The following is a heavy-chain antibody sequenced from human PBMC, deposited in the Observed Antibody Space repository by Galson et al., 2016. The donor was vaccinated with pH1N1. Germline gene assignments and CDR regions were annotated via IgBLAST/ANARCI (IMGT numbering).Heavy chain of an antibody. CDR1: AYTFTIFY. CDR3: VRDFRVQSRGSPGY. D-gene: IGHD3-10*01. J-gene: IGHJ4*02. V-gene: IGHV1-46*01. CDR2: INPGDGST. Sequence: SVKVSCKASAYTFTIFYIHWVRQAPGQGLEWMGIINPGDGSTTYAQKFQGRVTMTSDTSASTVYMDLSSLRSDDTAFYYCVRDFRVQSRGSPGYWGQGTLVTVSS.